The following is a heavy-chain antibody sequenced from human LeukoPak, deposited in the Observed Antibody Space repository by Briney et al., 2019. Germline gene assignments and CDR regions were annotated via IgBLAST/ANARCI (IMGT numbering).Heavy chain of an antibody. Sequence: SETLSLTCTVSGGSISSYYWSWIRQPPGKGLEWIGYIYYSGSTNYNPSLKSRVTISVDTSKNQFSLKLSSVTAADTAVYYCARRERFSGWFGYWGQGTLVTVSS. D-gene: IGHD1-26*01. CDR1: GGSISSYY. CDR2: IYYSGST. J-gene: IGHJ5*01. CDR3: ARRERFSGWFGY. V-gene: IGHV4-59*12.